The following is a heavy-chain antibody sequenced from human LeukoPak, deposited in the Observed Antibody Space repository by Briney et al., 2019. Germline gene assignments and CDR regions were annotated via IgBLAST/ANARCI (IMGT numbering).Heavy chain of an antibody. J-gene: IGHJ4*02. V-gene: IGHV3-7*01. CDR3: ARVAGEGTDY. D-gene: IGHD1-14*01. CDR2: IKEDGSRK. Sequence: GGSLRLSCAASGFTLSSYWMTWVRQAPGKGLEWVANIKEDGSRKNYVDSVKGRFTISRDNAKNSLYLQMNSLRAEDTAVYYCARVAGEGTDYWGQGTLVTVSS. CDR1: GFTLSSYW.